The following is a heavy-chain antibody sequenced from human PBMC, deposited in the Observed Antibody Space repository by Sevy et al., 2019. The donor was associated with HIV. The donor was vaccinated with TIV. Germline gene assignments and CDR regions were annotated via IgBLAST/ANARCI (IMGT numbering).Heavy chain of an antibody. V-gene: IGHV1-69*13. Sequence: ASVKVSCKASGGAFSSYAISWVRQAPGQGLEWMGGIIPIFGTANYAQKFQGRVTITADESTSTAYMELSSLRSEDTAVYYCAREVQTPYYYDSSGYYRLYYFDYWGQGTLVTVSS. D-gene: IGHD3-22*01. CDR1: GGAFSSYA. CDR3: AREVQTPYYYDSSGYYRLYYFDY. J-gene: IGHJ4*02. CDR2: IIPIFGTA.